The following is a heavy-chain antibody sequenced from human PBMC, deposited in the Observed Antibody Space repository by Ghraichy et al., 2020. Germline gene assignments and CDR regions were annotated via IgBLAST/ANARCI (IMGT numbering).Heavy chain of an antibody. D-gene: IGHD2/OR15-2a*01. Sequence: GGSLRLSCAASGFTVSSNYMSWVRQAPGKGLEWVSVINTGGSTYYADSVKGHFTISRDDSKNTVYLQMNSLRAEDTAVYYCTKRAPFHGMDVLSPGTTVTVS. J-gene: IGHJ6*02. V-gene: IGHV3-53*01. CDR2: INTGGST. CDR1: GFTVSSNY. CDR3: TKRAPFHGMDV.